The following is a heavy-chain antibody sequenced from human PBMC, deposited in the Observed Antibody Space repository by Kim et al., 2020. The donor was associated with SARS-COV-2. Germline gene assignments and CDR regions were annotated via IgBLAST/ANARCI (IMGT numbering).Heavy chain of an antibody. Sequence: SVKVSCKASGGTFSSYAISWVRQAPGQGLEWMGGIIPIFGTANYAHKFQGRVTITADESTSTAYMELSSLRSEDTAVYYCARAAIGGYSYGYHYYYMDVWGKGTTVTVSS. CDR1: GGTFSSYA. CDR3: ARAAIGGYSYGYHYYYMDV. D-gene: IGHD5-18*01. J-gene: IGHJ6*03. V-gene: IGHV1-69*13. CDR2: IIPIFGTA.